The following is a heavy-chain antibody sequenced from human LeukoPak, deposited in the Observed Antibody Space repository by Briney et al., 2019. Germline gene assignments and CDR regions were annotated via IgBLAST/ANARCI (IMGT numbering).Heavy chain of an antibody. D-gene: IGHD6-13*01. Sequence: ASVKVSCKVSGYTLSKLSMHWVRQAPGKGLEWMGGSDPEDGETIYAQKFQGRITMTEDTSTDTAYMEVSSLRSEDTAVYYCARSYSSTPQYYYYYYMDVWGKGTTVTVSS. CDR1: GYTLSKLS. CDR2: SDPEDGET. V-gene: IGHV1-24*01. J-gene: IGHJ6*03. CDR3: ARSYSSTPQYYYYYYMDV.